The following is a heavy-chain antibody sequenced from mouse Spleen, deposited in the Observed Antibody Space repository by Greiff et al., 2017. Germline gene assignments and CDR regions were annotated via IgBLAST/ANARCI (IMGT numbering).Heavy chain of an antibody. Sequence: QVQLQQSGAELVKPGASVKLSCKASGYTFTSYWMQWVKQRPGQGLEWIGEIDPSDSYTNYNQKFKGKATLTVDTSSSTAYMQLSSLTSEDSAVYYCARWGGFDYWGQGTTLTVSS. CDR3: ARWGGFDY. V-gene: IGHV1-50*01. J-gene: IGHJ2*01. CDR1: GYTFTSYW. CDR2: IDPSDSYT.